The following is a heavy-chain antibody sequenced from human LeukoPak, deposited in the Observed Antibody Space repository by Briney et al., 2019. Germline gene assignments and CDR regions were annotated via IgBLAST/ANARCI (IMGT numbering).Heavy chain of an antibody. V-gene: IGHV3-23*01. CDR1: GFTFSSYA. Sequence: GGSLRLSCAASGFTFSSYAMSWVRQAPGKGLEWVSAISGSGGSTYYADSVKGRFTISRDNSKNTLYLQMNSPRAEDTAVYYCARRYDFWSGYYPTNWFDPWGQGTLVTVSS. J-gene: IGHJ5*02. CDR2: ISGSGGST. CDR3: ARRYDFWSGYYPTNWFDP. D-gene: IGHD3-3*01.